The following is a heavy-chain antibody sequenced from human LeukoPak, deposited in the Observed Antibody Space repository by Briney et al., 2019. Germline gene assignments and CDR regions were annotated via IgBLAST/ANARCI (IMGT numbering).Heavy chain of an antibody. CDR2: INPNSGGT. CDR1: GYTFTGDY. J-gene: IGHJ4*02. D-gene: IGHD3-22*01. V-gene: IGHV1-2*02. CDR3: ARVTGYIVEDYFDY. Sequence: ASVTVSCKASGYTFTGDYMHWVRQAPGQGLEWMGWINPNSGGTNYAKKFQGRVTISVDTSNNQFSLRLSSVTAADTAVYYCARVTGYIVEDYFDYWGQGTLVTVSS.